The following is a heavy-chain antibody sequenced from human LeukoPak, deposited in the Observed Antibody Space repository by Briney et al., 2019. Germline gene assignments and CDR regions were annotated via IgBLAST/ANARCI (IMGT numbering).Heavy chain of an antibody. Sequence: GRSLRLSCRCSGFTFGDYVMTWVRQAPAKGLEWVGFIRSKVYGGTTEYAASVKGRFIISRDDSKSIAYLQMNSLETEDTAVYYCTRNYGGFDYWGQGTLVTVSS. V-gene: IGHV3-49*04. D-gene: IGHD4-23*01. CDR2: IRSKVYGGTT. CDR1: GFTFGDYV. J-gene: IGHJ4*02. CDR3: TRNYGGFDY.